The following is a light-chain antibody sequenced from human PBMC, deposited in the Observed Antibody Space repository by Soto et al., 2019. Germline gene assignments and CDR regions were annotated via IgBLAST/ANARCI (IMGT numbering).Light chain of an antibody. CDR1: SGHSTYA. CDR3: QAWYTDIQVI. J-gene: IGLJ2*01. Sequence: QPVLTQSPSASASLGASVKLTCTRSSGHSTYASACHQQQPEKGPRYLMKLNSDCSHIKGDGIPDRFSGSSSVAERYLTISSLQSEDEADYYCQAWYTDIQVIFGGGTKLTVL. CDR2: LNSDCSH. V-gene: IGLV4-69*01.